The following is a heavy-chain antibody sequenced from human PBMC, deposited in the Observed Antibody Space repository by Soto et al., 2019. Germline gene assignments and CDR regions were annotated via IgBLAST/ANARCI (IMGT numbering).Heavy chain of an antibody. CDR1: GYSITSGYY. J-gene: IGHJ4*02. V-gene: IGHV4-38-2*01. D-gene: IGHD5-12*01. CDR3: ARLPYSYSGYDETYFDY. CDR2: IYHSGST. Sequence: SETLSLTCAVSGYSITSGYYWGWIRQPPGKGLEWMGSIYHSGSTYYNPSLKSRVTISVDTPQKLFSLKLSSVTAADTAVYYCARLPYSYSGYDETYFDYWGQGTLVTVSS.